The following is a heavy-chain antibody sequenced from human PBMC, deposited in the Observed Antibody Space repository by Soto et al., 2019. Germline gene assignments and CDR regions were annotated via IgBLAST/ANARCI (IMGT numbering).Heavy chain of an antibody. CDR2: IRSKANSYAT. V-gene: IGHV3-73*02. Sequence: EVQLVESGGGLVQPGGSLKLSCAASGFTFSGSAMHWVRQASGKGLEWVGRIRSKANSYATAYAASVKGRFTISRDDSKNTAYPQMNSLKTEDTAVYYCTRLEYYDSSGYYYEDYWGQGTLVTVSS. J-gene: IGHJ4*02. D-gene: IGHD3-22*01. CDR3: TRLEYYDSSGYYYEDY. CDR1: GFTFSGSA.